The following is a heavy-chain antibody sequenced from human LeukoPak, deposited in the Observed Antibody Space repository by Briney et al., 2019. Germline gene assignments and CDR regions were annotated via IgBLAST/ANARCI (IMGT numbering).Heavy chain of an antibody. Sequence: SEALSLTCAVYDGSFSVSAYYWSWIRQPPGKGLEWIGEIHRSGSTKYSPSLKSRVTISVDTSKNQFSLNLYSVTAADTAVYYCARGRDFFWEIDYWGQGTLVTVSS. V-gene: IGHV4-34*01. CDR2: IHRSGST. D-gene: IGHD3-16*01. J-gene: IGHJ4*02. CDR3: ARGRDFFWEIDY. CDR1: DGSFSVSAYY.